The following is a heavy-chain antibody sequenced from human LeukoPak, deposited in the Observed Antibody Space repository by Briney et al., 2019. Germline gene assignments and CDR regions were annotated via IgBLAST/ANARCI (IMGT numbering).Heavy chain of an antibody. D-gene: IGHD5-12*01. J-gene: IGHJ5*02. CDR3: ARVGYDFWFDP. CDR1: GGSISSYY. Sequence: ASETLSLTCTGSGGSISSYYWSWIRQPAGKGLEWIGRIYTSGSTNYSPSLKSRVTMSVDTSKNQFSLKLSSVTAADTAVYYCARVGYDFWFDPWGQGTLVTVSS. CDR2: IYTSGST. V-gene: IGHV4-4*07.